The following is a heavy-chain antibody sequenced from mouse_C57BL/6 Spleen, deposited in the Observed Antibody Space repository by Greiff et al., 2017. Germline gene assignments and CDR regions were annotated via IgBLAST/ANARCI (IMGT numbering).Heavy chain of an antibody. Sequence: VQLKESGPELVKPGASVKISCKASGYTFTDYYMNWVKQSHGKSLEWIGDINPNNGGTSYNQKFKGKATLTVDKSSSTAYMELRSLTSEDSAVYYCARDGTTTVVPHYFDYWGQGTTLTVSS. CDR1: GYTFTDYY. CDR2: INPNNGGT. CDR3: ARDGTTTVVPHYFDY. J-gene: IGHJ2*01. D-gene: IGHD1-1*01. V-gene: IGHV1-26*01.